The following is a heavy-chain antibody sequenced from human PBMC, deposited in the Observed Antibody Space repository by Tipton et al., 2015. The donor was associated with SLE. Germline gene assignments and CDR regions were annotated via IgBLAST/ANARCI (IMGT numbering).Heavy chain of an antibody. D-gene: IGHD5-18*01. CDR3: ARGGSGYSYGPGAFDI. J-gene: IGHJ3*02. Sequence: GPVKPSETLSLTCTVSGGSFSSHYWSWIRQPPGKGLEWIGYIYYSGSTNYNPSLKSRVTISVDTSKNQFSLKLSSVTAADTAVYYCARGGSGYSYGPGAFDIWGQGTMVTVSS. CDR2: IYYSGST. V-gene: IGHV4-59*11. CDR1: GGSFSSHY.